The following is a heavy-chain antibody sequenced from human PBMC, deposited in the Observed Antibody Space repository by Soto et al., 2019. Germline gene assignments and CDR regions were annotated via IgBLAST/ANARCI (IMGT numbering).Heavy chain of an antibody. D-gene: IGHD6-13*01. Sequence: EVQLVESGGDLVQPGGSLRLSCAAYGFIFSDYTMTWVRQAPGRGLEFVSHISSSGDAIFYAESVKGRFTVSRDNAKNSLYLQMNSLRDDDTAVYFCARDHGGSTWFVGVYYFFGMDVWGQGTAVTVSS. CDR1: GFIFSDYT. CDR2: ISSSGDAI. V-gene: IGHV3-48*02. J-gene: IGHJ6*02. CDR3: ARDHGGSTWFVGVYYFFGMDV.